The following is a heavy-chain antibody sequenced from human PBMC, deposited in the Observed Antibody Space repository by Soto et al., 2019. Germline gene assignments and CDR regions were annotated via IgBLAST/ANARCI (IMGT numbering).Heavy chain of an antibody. CDR1: GDSITNNHW. J-gene: IGHJ6*02. CDR3: VSKLGSYYYGLDV. V-gene: IGHV4-4*02. Sequence: SETLSLTCTVYGDSITNNHWWSWVRQPPGKGPEWIGEIYHTGIANYNPSLESRVAFSVDKSKNQCSLSLTSVTDADTAVYYCVSKLGSYYYGLDVWGQGTTVTVSS. CDR2: IYHTGIA. D-gene: IGHD3-16*01.